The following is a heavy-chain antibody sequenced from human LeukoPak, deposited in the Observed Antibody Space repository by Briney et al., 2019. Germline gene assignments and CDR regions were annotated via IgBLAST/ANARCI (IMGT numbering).Heavy chain of an antibody. CDR1: GFTFSSHW. Sequence: GGSLRLSCAASGFTFSSHWMHWVRQAPGKGLEWVSYISSSGSAMYYADSVRGRFTISRDNAENSLFLQMNSLRDEDTAVYYCARGTYGEYGGPAYWGQGTLVTVSS. J-gene: IGHJ4*02. CDR3: ARGTYGEYGGPAY. D-gene: IGHD4-17*01. V-gene: IGHV3-48*02. CDR2: ISSSGSAM.